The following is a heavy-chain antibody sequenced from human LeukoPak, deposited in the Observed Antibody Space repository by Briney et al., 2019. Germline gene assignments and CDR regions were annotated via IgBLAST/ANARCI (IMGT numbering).Heavy chain of an antibody. Sequence: PSETLSLTCTVSGGSINSYYYNWIRQPAGKGLEWIGRIYTSGSTNYNPSLKSRVSMSVDTSKNQLSLKLNSVAAADTALYYCARDSYGSGSFGYWGQGTLVTVSS. V-gene: IGHV4-4*07. CDR1: GGSINSYY. J-gene: IGHJ4*02. CDR3: ARDSYGSGSFGY. D-gene: IGHD3-10*01. CDR2: IYTSGST.